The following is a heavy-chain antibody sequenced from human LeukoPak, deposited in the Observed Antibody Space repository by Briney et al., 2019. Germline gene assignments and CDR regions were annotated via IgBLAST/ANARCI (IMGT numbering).Heavy chain of an antibody. V-gene: IGHV6-1*01. CDR3: ARDGLETTNDGNWFDP. D-gene: IGHD1-1*01. J-gene: IGHJ5*02. Sequence: SQTLSLTCAISGDNVSSNSAAWNWIRQSPSRGLEWLGRTYYRSKWYNDYAVSVKSRITINPDTSKNQFSLQLNSVTPEDTAVYYCARDGLETTNDGNWFDPWGQGTLVTVSS. CDR1: GDNVSSNSAA. CDR2: TYYRSKWYN.